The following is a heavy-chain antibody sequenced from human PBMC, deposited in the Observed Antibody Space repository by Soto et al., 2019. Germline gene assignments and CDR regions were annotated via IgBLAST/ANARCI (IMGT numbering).Heavy chain of an antibody. CDR3: PHIVVAGLGYYFDY. CDR1: GFSLSSTRMA. D-gene: IGHD6-19*01. CDR2: IYWDDDK. Sequence: QITLKESGPTLVKPTQTLTLTCTFSGFSLSSTRMAVGWIRQPPGKALEWLALIYWDDDKRYSPFLKSRLTITKDTTKNQVVLTMSNMDPVDTARYYCPHIVVAGLGYYFDYWGQGTLVPVSS. V-gene: IGHV2-5*02. J-gene: IGHJ4*02.